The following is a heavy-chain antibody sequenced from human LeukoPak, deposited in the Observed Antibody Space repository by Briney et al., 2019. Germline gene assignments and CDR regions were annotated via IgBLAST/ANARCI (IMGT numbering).Heavy chain of an antibody. CDR2: ISGDGGST. J-gene: IGHJ4*02. D-gene: IGHD3-10*01. V-gene: IGHV3-43*02. CDR1: GFTFDDYA. CDR3: AKDIGFGELVGSFLNY. Sequence: GGSLRLSCAASGFTFDDYAMHWVRQAPGKGLEWVSLISGDGGSTYYADSVKGRFTISRDNSKNSLYLQMNSLRTEDTALYYCAKDIGFGELVGSFLNYWGQGTLVTVSS.